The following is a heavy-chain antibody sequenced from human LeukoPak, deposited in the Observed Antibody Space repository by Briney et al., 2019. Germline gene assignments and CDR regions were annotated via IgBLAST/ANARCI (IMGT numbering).Heavy chain of an antibody. CDR1: GYRFTDNA. V-gene: IGHV1-3*04. CDR3: GRGGSSGVDY. J-gene: IGHJ4*02. D-gene: IGHD6-19*01. CDR2: IRTDNGDT. Sequence: ASVKVSCKTSGYRFTDNALHWVRQAPEQRLEWMGWIRTDNGDTKYSQKFEGRVTLTRDTSASTVYVESKSLRSEDTAVYYCGRGGSSGVDYWGQGTLVTVSS.